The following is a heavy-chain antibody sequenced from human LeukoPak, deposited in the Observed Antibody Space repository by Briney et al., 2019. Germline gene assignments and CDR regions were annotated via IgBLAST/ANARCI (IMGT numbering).Heavy chain of an antibody. D-gene: IGHD3-22*01. V-gene: IGHV3-53*01. CDR2: IYSGGST. Sequence: GGSLRLSCAASGFTVSSNYMSWVRQAPGKGLEWVSVIYSGGSTYYADSVKGRFTISRDNSKNTLYLQMNSLRAEDTAVYYCARDYYDSRGYYTFDYWGQGTLVTVSS. CDR1: GFTVSSNY. CDR3: ARDYYDSRGYYTFDY. J-gene: IGHJ4*02.